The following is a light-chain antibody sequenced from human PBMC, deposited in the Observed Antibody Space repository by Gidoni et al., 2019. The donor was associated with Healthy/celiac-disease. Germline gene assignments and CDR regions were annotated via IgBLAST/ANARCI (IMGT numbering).Light chain of an antibody. CDR2: WAS. V-gene: IGKV4-1*01. J-gene: IGKJ1*01. CDR3: QQYYSTQWT. Sequence: DIVMTQSPDSLAVSLGERATIHCKSSQSVLYSSNNKNYLAWYQQKPGQPPKLLIYWASTRESGVPDRFSGSGSGTDFTLTISSLQAEDVAVYYCQQYYSTQWTFXQXTKVEIK. CDR1: QSVLYSSNNKNY.